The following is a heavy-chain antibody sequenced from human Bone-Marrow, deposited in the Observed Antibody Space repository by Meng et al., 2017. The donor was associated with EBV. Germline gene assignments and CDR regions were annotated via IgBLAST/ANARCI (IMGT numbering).Heavy chain of an antibody. CDR2: LIPMSGAP. J-gene: IGHJ4*02. CDR3: ASESGRGFTPDY. CDR1: GVTFSSDA. D-gene: IGHD3-10*01. Sequence: QLHLVQSGAEVKKPGSSVKVSCKTSGVTFSSDAISWVRQAPGQGLVWLGGLIPMSGAPCYAQNFQGRVTITADESTSTHYMELSNLRSEDTAMYYCASESGRGFTPDYWGQGTLVTVSS. V-gene: IGHV1-69*01.